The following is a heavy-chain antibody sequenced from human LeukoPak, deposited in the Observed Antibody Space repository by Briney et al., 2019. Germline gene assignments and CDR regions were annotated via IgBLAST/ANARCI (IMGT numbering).Heavy chain of an antibody. CDR1: GFTFSDYY. Sequence: GGSLRLSCAASGFTFSDYYMSWIRQAPGKGLEWVSYISSSGSTIYYADSVKGRFTISRDNAKNSLYLQMNSLRAEDTTVYYCARAPYGGKAIGPYDYWGQGTLVTVSS. D-gene: IGHD4-23*01. CDR2: ISSSGSTI. J-gene: IGHJ4*02. V-gene: IGHV3-11*04. CDR3: ARAPYGGKAIGPYDY.